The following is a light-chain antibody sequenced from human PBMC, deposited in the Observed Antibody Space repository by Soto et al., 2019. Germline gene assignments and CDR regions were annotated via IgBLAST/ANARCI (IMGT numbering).Light chain of an antibody. CDR1: QSISSW. CDR2: KAS. J-gene: IGKJ2*01. CDR3: QEYKSYST. Sequence: DIQMTQSPSTLSASVGDRVTNTCRASQSISSWLAWYQQKPGKAPKLLIYKASSLESGVPSRFSGSGSGTEFTLTISSLQPDDFATYYCQEYKSYSTFGQGTKLEIK. V-gene: IGKV1-5*03.